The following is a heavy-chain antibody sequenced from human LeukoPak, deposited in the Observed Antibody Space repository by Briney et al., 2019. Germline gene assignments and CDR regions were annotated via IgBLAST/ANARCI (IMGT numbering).Heavy chain of an antibody. CDR1: GFTFSSYA. CDR3: AKGSSSSRPYYFDY. D-gene: IGHD6-6*01. V-gene: IGHV3-23*01. J-gene: IGHJ4*02. CDR2: ITGSGGST. Sequence: PGRSLRLSCAASGFTFSSYAMSWVRQAPGKGLEWVSAITGSGGSTYHADSVRGRFTISRDNSKETLYLQMDSLRVEDTAVYYCAKGSSSSRPYYFDYWGQGTLVTVSS.